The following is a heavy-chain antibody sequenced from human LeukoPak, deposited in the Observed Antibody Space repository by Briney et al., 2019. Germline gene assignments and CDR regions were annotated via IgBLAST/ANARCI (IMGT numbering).Heavy chain of an antibody. CDR2: ISSSGSTI. Sequence: GGSLRLSCAASGFTFSSYEMNWVGQAPGKGLEWVSYISSSGSTIYYADSVKGRFTISRDNAKNSLYLQMNSLRAEDTAVYYCARDSLVRGVITRFDYWGQGTLVTVSS. D-gene: IGHD3-10*01. V-gene: IGHV3-48*03. CDR1: GFTFSSYE. CDR3: ARDSLVRGVITRFDY. J-gene: IGHJ4*02.